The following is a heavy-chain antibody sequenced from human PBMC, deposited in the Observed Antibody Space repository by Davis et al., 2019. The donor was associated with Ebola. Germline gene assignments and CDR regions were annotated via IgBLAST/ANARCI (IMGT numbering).Heavy chain of an antibody. J-gene: IGHJ6*02. CDR2: ISGSGGST. Sequence: GASLKISCAASGFTFSSYAMSWVRQAPGKGLEWVSAISGSGGSTYYADSVKGRFTISRDNAKNSLYLQMNSLRAEDTAVYYCARKYGDYYYYGMDVWGQGTTVTVSS. CDR1: GFTFSSYA. D-gene: IGHD4/OR15-4a*01. CDR3: ARKYGDYYYYGMDV. V-gene: IGHV3-23*01.